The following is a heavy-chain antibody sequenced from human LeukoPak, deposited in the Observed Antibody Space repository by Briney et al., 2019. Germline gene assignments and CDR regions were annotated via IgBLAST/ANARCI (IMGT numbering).Heavy chain of an antibody. Sequence: GESLKISCKGSGYSFTNYWIGWVRQMPGKGLEWMGIIYPGDSDTRYSLSFQGQVTMSADKSIFTAYLQWSSLKASDTAMYYCATLRNSGFDYWGQGTLVTVSS. V-gene: IGHV5-51*01. CDR2: IYPGDSDT. CDR1: GYSFTNYW. CDR3: ATLRNSGFDY. J-gene: IGHJ4*02. D-gene: IGHD1-26*01.